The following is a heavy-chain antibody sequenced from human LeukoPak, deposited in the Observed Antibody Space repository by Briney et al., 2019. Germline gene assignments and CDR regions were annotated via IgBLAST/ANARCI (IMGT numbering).Heavy chain of an antibody. V-gene: IGHV3-30-3*01. J-gene: IGHJ5*02. CDR2: ISYDGSNK. CDR3: ARLRGMATTRDLGSRWFDP. CDR1: GFTFSSYA. D-gene: IGHD5-24*01. Sequence: GGSLRLSCAASGFTFSSYAMHWVRQAPGKGLEWVAVISYDGSNKYYADSVKGRFTISRDNSKNTLYLQMNSLRAEDTAVYYCARLRGMATTRDLGSRWFDPWGQGTPVTVSS.